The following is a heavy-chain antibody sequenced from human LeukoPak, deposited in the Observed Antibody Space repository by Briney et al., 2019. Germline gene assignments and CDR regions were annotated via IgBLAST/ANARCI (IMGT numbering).Heavy chain of an antibody. CDR2: ISSSSSYI. Sequence: GGSLRLSCAASGFTFSNYAMHWVRQAPGKGLEWVSSISSSSSYIYYADSVKGRFTISRDNAKNSLYLQMNSLRAEDTAVYYCARGGSGWSNWFDPWGQGTLVTVSS. V-gene: IGHV3-21*01. D-gene: IGHD6-19*01. J-gene: IGHJ5*02. CDR1: GFTFSNYA. CDR3: ARGGSGWSNWFDP.